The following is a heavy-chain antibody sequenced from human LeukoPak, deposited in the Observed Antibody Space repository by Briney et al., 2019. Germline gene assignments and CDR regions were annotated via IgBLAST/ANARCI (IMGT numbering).Heavy chain of an antibody. V-gene: IGHV4-59*08. CDR2: IYYSGST. CDR1: GGSISSYY. CDR3: ARGLRYFDWLDYFDY. Sequence: SETLSLTCTVSGGSISSYYWSRIRQPPGKGLEWIGYIYYSGSTNYNPSLKSRVTISVDTSKNQFSLKLSSVTAADTAVYYCARGLRYFDWLDYFDYWGQGTLVTVSS. D-gene: IGHD3-9*01. J-gene: IGHJ4*02.